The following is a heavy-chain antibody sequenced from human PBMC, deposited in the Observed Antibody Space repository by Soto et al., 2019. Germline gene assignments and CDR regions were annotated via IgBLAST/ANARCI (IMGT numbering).Heavy chain of an antibody. J-gene: IGHJ6*03. CDR3: ARRTNYDFWSGEDQEKNYYYYMDV. CDR2: IYYSGST. D-gene: IGHD3-3*01. CDR1: GGSISSYY. Sequence: PSETLSLTCTVSGGSISSYYWSWIRQPPGKGLEWIGYIYYSGSTNYNPSLKSRVTISVDTSKNQFSLKLSSVSAADTAVYYFARRTNYDFWSGEDQEKNYYYYMDVWGKGTTVTVSS. V-gene: IGHV4-59*08.